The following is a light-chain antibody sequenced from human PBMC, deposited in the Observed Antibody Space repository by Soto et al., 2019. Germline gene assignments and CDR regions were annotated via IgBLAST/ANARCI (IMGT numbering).Light chain of an antibody. CDR1: QDISNS. CDR2: GAS. Sequence: DIQRTQSPSSLSASVGDRVTITCQASQDISNSLGWYQQKPGKAPKLLIYGASTLETGVPSRFSGGGSGSDFIFTISSLQPEDIATYYCQQYDNLPITFGQGTRLEIE. CDR3: QQYDNLPIT. V-gene: IGKV1-33*01. J-gene: IGKJ5*01.